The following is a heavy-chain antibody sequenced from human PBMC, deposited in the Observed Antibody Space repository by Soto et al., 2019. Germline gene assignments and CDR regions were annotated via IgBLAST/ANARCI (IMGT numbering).Heavy chain of an antibody. CDR1: GFTFSSYS. V-gene: IGHV3-48*02. Sequence: EVQLVESGGGLVQPGGSLRLSCAASGFTFSSYSMNWVRQAPGKGLEWVSYISGGSGSIYYADSVKGRFTISRDNAKNSLYLQMNSLRDEDTAVYYCATSSGSLGGWGQGTLVTVSS. J-gene: IGHJ4*02. CDR3: ATSSGSLGG. CDR2: ISGGSGSI. D-gene: IGHD3-22*01.